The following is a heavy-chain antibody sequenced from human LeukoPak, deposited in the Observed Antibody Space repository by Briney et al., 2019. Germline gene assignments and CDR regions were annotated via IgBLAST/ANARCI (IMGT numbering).Heavy chain of an antibody. Sequence: SETLSLTCTVSGDSISGYFWSWIRQPAGKGLEWIGRMHADGDSNYNPPLKSRITLSLDTPENQFSLKLTSVTAADTAVYFCARAPSGCGGTCAFDSWGQGTLVTVSS. CDR3: ARAPSGCGGTCAFDS. CDR1: GDSISGYF. V-gene: IGHV4-4*07. D-gene: IGHD2-15*01. CDR2: MHADGDS. J-gene: IGHJ4*02.